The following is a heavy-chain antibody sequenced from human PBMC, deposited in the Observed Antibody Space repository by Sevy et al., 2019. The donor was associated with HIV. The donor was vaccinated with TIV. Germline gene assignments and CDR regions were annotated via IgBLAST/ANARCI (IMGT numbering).Heavy chain of an antibody. CDR1: GFTFDDYT. CDR2: ISWDGGST. D-gene: IGHD3-22*01. J-gene: IGHJ5*02. CDR3: AKGLMYYYDSSGPYNWFDP. Sequence: GGSLRLSCAASGFTFDDYTMHWVRQAPGKGLEWVSLISWDGGSTYYADSVKGRFTISRDNGKNSLYLQMNSLRTEDSAWYYCAKGLMYYYDSSGPYNWFDPWGQGTLVTVSS. V-gene: IGHV3-43*01.